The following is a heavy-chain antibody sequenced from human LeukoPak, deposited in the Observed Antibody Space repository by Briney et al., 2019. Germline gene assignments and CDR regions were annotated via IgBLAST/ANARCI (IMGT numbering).Heavy chain of an antibody. V-gene: IGHV4-30-2*01. J-gene: IGHJ5*02. CDR2: IYHSGST. CDR3: ARVFWDYGGNFPVWVWFDP. D-gene: IGHD4-23*01. Sequence: LRLSCAASGFTFSSYAMSWIRQPPGKGLEWIGYIYHSGSTYYNPSLKSRVTISVDRSKNQFSLKLSSVTAADTAVYYCARVFWDYGGNFPVWVWFDPWGQGTLVTVSS. CDR1: GFTFSSYA.